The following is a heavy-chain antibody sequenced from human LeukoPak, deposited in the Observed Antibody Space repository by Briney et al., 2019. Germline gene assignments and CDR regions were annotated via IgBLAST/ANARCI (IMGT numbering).Heavy chain of an antibody. CDR3: ARDPWTNSDYDGFDY. D-gene: IGHD5-12*01. V-gene: IGHV3-21*01. CDR1: GFTFSSYR. CDR2: ISSSSSYI. Sequence: PGGSLSLSCAASGFTFSSYRMNWVRQAPGRGLEWVSSISSSSSYIYYADSVKGRFTISRDNAKNSQYLQMNSLRAEDTAVYYCARDPWTNSDYDGFDYWGQGTLVTVSS. J-gene: IGHJ4*02.